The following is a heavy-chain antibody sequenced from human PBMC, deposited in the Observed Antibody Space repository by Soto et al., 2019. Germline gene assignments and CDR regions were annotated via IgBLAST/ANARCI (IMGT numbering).Heavy chain of an antibody. D-gene: IGHD3-3*01. Sequence: GGSLRLSCGASGFIFSKYSMNWVRQAPGKGLEWLSYISSNSVTIYYADSVRGRFTIFRDNAKNSLYLQMNSLRDEDTAKYYCAKGFRSLEWYSLSPFDYWGQGALVTVSS. J-gene: IGHJ4*02. CDR2: ISSNSVTI. CDR1: GFIFSKYS. CDR3: AKGFRSLEWYSLSPFDY. V-gene: IGHV3-48*02.